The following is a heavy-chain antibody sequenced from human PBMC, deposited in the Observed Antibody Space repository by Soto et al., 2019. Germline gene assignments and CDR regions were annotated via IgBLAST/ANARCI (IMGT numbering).Heavy chain of an antibody. J-gene: IGHJ6*02. CDR1: GYTFTSYG. Sequence: GASVKVSCTTSGYTFTSYGISWVRQVLGQGLEWMGWISAYNGNTNYAQKLQGRVTMTTDTSTSTAYMELRSLRSDDTAVYYCARAIFSSWYVAYYGMYVCGQGTTVPVSS. CDR3: ARAIFSSWYVAYYGMYV. CDR2: ISAYNGNT. D-gene: IGHD6-13*01. V-gene: IGHV1-18*01.